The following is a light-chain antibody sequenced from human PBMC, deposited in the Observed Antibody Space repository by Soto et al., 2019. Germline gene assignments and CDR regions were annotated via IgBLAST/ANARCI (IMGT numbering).Light chain of an antibody. Sequence: EILMTQSPATLSVSPGERAILSCRASQNIGTNLVWYQQKPGQAPRLLLYGASTRATGVPARFSGSGSGTDFTLTVSSLXXXXXXXXXCQQYYNWPPWTFGLGTKVXIK. CDR3: QQYYNWPPWT. CDR1: QNIGTN. V-gene: IGKV3-15*01. CDR2: GAS. J-gene: IGKJ1*01.